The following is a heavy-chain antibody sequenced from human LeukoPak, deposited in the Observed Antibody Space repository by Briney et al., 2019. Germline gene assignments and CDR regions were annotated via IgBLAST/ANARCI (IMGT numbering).Heavy chain of an antibody. J-gene: IGHJ4*02. D-gene: IGHD3-10*01. CDR2: ISYSGST. Sequence: SETLSLTCTVSGASFSSYYWSWIRQPPGKGLEWIGYISYSGSTNYNPSVKSRVTISADTSKNQVSLTLSSVTAADTAVYYCARHPELYFFDYWGQGTLVTVSS. CDR3: ARHPELYFFDY. V-gene: IGHV4-59*08. CDR1: GASFSSYY.